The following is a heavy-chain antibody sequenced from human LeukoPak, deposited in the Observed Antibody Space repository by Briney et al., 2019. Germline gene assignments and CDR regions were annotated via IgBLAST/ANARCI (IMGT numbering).Heavy chain of an antibody. Sequence: GGSLRLSCAASGFTFSSYSMNWVRQAPGRGLEWVSSISSGNTYVYYADSVKGRFTISRDNANNSLSLQMNSLRAEDTAVYYCAGRPRPYYYDSNGYFPLNFWGQGTLVAVSS. V-gene: IGHV3-21*06. D-gene: IGHD3-22*01. CDR1: GFTFSSYS. J-gene: IGHJ4*02. CDR2: ISSGNTYV. CDR3: AGRPRPYYYDSNGYFPLNF.